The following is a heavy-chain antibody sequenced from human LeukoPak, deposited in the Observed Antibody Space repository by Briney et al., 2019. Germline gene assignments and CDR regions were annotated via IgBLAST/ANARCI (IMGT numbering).Heavy chain of an antibody. CDR2: IKQDGSEK. CDR3: ASPDWSEAY. Sequence: GGSLRLSCAASGFTFSSYWMSWVRQAPGKGLEWVANIKQDGSEKYYVDSVTGRFTISRDNAKNSLYLQMNSLRAEDTAIYYCASPDWSEAYWGQGTLVTVSS. CDR1: GFTFSSYW. V-gene: IGHV3-7*01. D-gene: IGHD3-9*01. J-gene: IGHJ4*02.